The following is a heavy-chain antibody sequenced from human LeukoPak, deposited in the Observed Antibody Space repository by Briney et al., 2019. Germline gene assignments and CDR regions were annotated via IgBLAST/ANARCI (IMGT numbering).Heavy chain of an antibody. J-gene: IGHJ6*03. D-gene: IGHD6-13*01. V-gene: IGHV3-23*01. CDR3: AKHKGAGSRYSYSMDV. CDR2: ISGSGGGT. CDR1: GSTFVTFA. Sequence: PGGSLRLSCAASGSTFVTFAMGWLRQAPGKGLKWVSTISGSGGGTYYADSVKGRFTISRDNSKNTLYLQMNILRAEDTAVYYCAKHKGAGSRYSYSMDVWGKGATVTVSS.